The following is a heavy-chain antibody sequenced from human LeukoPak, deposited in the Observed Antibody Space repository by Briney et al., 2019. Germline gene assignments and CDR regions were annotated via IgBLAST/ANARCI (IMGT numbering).Heavy chain of an antibody. CDR1: GFTFSSYA. CDR2: ISYDGSNK. Sequence: GGSLRLSCAASGFTFSSYAMHWVRQAPGKGLEWVAVISYDGSNKYYADSVKGRFTISRDNSKNTLYLQMNSLRAEDTAVYYCAKSRPAAMPGGWGPGFDYWGQGTLVTVSS. J-gene: IGHJ4*02. CDR3: AKSRPAAMPGGWGPGFDY. V-gene: IGHV3-30-3*02. D-gene: IGHD2-2*01.